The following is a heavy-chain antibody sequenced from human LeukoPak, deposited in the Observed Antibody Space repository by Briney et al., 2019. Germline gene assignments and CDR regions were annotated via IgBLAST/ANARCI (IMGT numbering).Heavy chain of an antibody. CDR1: GFTFSNAW. CDR2: IKSKTDGGTT. V-gene: IGHV3-15*01. J-gene: IGHJ4*02. CDR3: TTDPALIVGATLTFDY. Sequence: PGGSLRLSCAASGFTFSNAWMSWVRQAPGKGLEWVGSIKSKTDGGTTDYAAPVKGRFTISRDDSKNTLYLQMNSLKTEDTAVYYCTTDPALIVGATLTFDYWGQGTLVTVSS. D-gene: IGHD1-26*01.